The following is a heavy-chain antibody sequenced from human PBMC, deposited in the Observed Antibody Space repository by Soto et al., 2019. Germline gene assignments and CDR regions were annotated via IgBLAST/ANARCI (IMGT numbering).Heavy chain of an antibody. J-gene: IGHJ4*02. Sequence: QVQLVESGGGVVQPGRSLRLSCAASGFTFSSYGMHWVRQAPGKGLEWVALIWYDGSNKYYADSVKGRFTISRDNSKNTLYLQMNSLRADDTAVYYCARQQQLDRYDYWGQGTLVTVSS. CDR1: GFTFSSYG. D-gene: IGHD6-13*01. CDR3: ARQQQLDRYDY. CDR2: IWYDGSNK. V-gene: IGHV3-33*01.